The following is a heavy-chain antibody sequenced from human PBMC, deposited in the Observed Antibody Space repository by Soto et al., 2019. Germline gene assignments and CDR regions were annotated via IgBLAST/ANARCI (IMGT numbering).Heavy chain of an antibody. CDR2: ICHDGSEK. CDR3: AKDGDCTYCSGGSCAFFDF. D-gene: IGHD2-15*01. V-gene: IGHV3-33*06. J-gene: IGHJ4*02. CDR1: GFTFSEYV. Sequence: GGSLRLSCAASGFTFSEYVIHWVRQAPGKGLEWVAVICHDGSEKYYADSVKGRFTISRDNSKNTLYLQMNSLQVEDTALYYFAKDGDCTYCSGGSCAFFDFWGQAALVTVSS.